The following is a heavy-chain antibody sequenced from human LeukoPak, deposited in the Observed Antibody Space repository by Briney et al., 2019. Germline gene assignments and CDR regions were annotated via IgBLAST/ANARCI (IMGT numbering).Heavy chain of an antibody. J-gene: IGHJ3*02. Sequence: ASVTVSCKASGYSFTGYLLHWFRQAPGQGLEWMGWINPNGGSTMYSLKFPGWVTMTRDTSISTVYMELSRLTPDDTAVYYCAREGSGDADAFDIWGQGTMVTVSS. CDR3: AREGSGDADAFDI. D-gene: IGHD4-17*01. CDR1: GYSFTGYL. CDR2: INPNGGST. V-gene: IGHV1-2*04.